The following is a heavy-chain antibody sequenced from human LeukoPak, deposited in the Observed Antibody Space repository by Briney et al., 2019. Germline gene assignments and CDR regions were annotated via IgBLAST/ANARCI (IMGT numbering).Heavy chain of an antibody. Sequence: GGSLRLSCAASGFTFSNYWMAWVRQAPGKGLEWVANIRPEGSDKYYVDSVKGRFTISRDNAQNSLYLQMNSLRAEDTAVYYCARDFPFDYWGQGTLVTVSS. J-gene: IGHJ4*02. V-gene: IGHV3-7*01. CDR2: IRPEGSDK. CDR3: ARDFPFDY. CDR1: GFTFSNYW.